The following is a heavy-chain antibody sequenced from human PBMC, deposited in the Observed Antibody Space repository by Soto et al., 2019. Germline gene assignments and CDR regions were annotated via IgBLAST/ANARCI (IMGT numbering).Heavy chain of an antibody. Sequence: QVQLQESGPGLVKPSGTLSLTCAVSSGSISSSNWWSWVHQPPGKGLEWIGEIYHSGSTNYNPSLKSRVTISVDKSKNQFSLKLSSVTAADTAVYYCARGYVDGYYYYYMDVWGKGTTVTVSS. CDR2: IYHSGST. V-gene: IGHV4-4*02. CDR1: SGSISSSNW. J-gene: IGHJ6*03. CDR3: ARGYVDGYYYYYMDV. D-gene: IGHD1-1*01.